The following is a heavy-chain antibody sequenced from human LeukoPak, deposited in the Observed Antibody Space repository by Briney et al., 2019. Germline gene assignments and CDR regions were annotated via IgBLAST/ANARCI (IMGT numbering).Heavy chain of an antibody. Sequence: PSETLSLTCTVSGGSISSSSYYWGWIRQPPGKGLEWIGSIYYSGSTYYNPSLKSRVTISVDTSKNQFSLKLSSVTAADTAVYYCAREVGATTFTSDYWGQGTLVTVSS. J-gene: IGHJ4*02. CDR3: AREVGATTFTSDY. CDR2: IYYSGST. D-gene: IGHD1-26*01. V-gene: IGHV4-39*07. CDR1: GGSISSSSYY.